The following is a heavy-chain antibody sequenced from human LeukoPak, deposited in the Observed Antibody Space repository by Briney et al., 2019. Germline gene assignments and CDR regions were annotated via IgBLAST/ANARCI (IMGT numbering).Heavy chain of an antibody. CDR1: GFTFSSYA. J-gene: IGHJ4*02. V-gene: IGHV3-64D*09. CDR2: TSSNGGST. D-gene: IGHD2-2*01. Sequence: PGGSLRLSCSASGFTFSSYAMHWVRQAPGKGLEYVSATSSNGGSTYYADSVKGRVTISRDNSKNTLYLQMSSLRAEDTAVYYCVKGYCSSISCYGDYWGQGTLVSVSS. CDR3: VKGYCSSISCYGDY.